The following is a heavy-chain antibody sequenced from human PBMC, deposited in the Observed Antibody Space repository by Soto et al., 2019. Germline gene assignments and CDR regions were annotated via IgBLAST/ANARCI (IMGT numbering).Heavy chain of an antibody. CDR1: GFTFSSYA. CDR3: ATPLRYSSGWPLDY. J-gene: IGHJ4*02. D-gene: IGHD6-19*01. Sequence: GGSLRLSCAASGFTFSSYAMSWVRQAPGKGLEWVSAISGSGGSTYYADSVKGRFTISRDNSKNTLYLQMNSLRAEDTAVYYCATPLRYSSGWPLDYWGQGTLVTSPQ. V-gene: IGHV3-23*01. CDR2: ISGSGGST.